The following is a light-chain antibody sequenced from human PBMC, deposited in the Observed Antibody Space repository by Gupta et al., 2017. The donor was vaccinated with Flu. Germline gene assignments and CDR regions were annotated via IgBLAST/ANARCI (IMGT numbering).Light chain of an antibody. V-gene: IGLV8-61*01. Sequence: QPVVTQEPSISVSPGGVVTLTCGLNSSPVSSDHHPSWYQQNPGQPPRTLVYNTDFRSSGVPDRFSGSIVENKAALTITGAQAGDDDTYYCMLHIELGMSIFGGGTRLTVL. CDR1: SSPVSSDHH. J-gene: IGLJ2*01. CDR3: MLHIELGMSI. CDR2: NTD.